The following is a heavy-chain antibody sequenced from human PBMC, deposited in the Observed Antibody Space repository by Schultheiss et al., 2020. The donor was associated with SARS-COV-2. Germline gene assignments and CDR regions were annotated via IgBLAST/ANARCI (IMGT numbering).Heavy chain of an antibody. V-gene: IGHV1-46*01. CDR3: ARDMADYYYGMDV. CDR1: GYTFTSYY. CDR2: INPSGGST. J-gene: IGHJ6*02. Sequence: GGSLRLSCKASGYTFTSYYMHWVRQAPGQGLEWMGIINPSGGSTSYAQKFQGRVTMTRDTSTSTVYMELSSLRSEDTAVYYCARDMADYYYGMDVWGQGTTVTVSS. D-gene: IGHD5-24*01.